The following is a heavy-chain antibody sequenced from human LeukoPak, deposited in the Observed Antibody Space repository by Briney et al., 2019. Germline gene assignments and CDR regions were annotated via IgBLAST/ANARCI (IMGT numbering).Heavy chain of an antibody. V-gene: IGHV4-39*01. Sequence: KASETLSLTCTVSGGSISSSSYYWGWLRQPPGKGLEWIGSIYYSGSTYYNPSLKSRVTISVDTSENQFSLKLSSVTAADTAVYYCARQRTKPFDYWGQGTLVTVSS. J-gene: IGHJ4*02. CDR2: IYYSGST. CDR1: GGSISSSSYY. CDR3: ARQRTKPFDY.